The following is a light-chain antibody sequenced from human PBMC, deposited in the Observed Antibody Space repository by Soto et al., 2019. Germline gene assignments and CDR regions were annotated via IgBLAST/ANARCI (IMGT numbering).Light chain of an antibody. CDR1: QSISRY. CDR2: DAS. J-gene: IGKJ5*01. Sequence: DLQMTQSPSTLSASVGDRVTITCRASQSISRYLTWYQQKPGKAPKLLIYDASSLQNGVPSRFRGAESGTEFTLTISSLQPEDFATYYCQQSYSTPHTFGEGTRLEIK. V-gene: IGKV1-39*01. CDR3: QQSYSTPHT.